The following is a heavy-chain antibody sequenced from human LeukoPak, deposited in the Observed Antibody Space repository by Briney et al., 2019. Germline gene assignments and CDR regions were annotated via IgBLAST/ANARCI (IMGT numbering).Heavy chain of an antibody. D-gene: IGHD3-22*01. Sequence: ASVKVSCKVSGYTLTELSMHWVRQAPGKGLEWMGGFDPEDGETIYAQKFQGRVTMTEDTSTDTAYMELSSLRSEDTAVCYCATRPDYYDSSGYYFWGQGTLVTVSS. CDR1: GYTLTELS. J-gene: IGHJ4*02. CDR2: FDPEDGET. CDR3: ATRPDYYDSSGYYF. V-gene: IGHV1-24*01.